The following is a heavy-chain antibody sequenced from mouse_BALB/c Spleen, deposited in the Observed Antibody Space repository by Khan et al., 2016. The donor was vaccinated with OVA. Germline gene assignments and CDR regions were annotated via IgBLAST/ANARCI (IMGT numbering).Heavy chain of an antibody. V-gene: IGHV7-3*02. CDR2: IANKADGYRT. Sequence: EVELVESGGGLVQPGGSLRLSCATSGFTFTDYYMTWVRQPPGEALEWLGFIANKADGYRTEYSASVKGRFTFSRDTSQNILYLQMTTLRPEDSGTYYCARDQGGSYFDYWGQGTTLTVSS. CDR1: GFTFTDYY. CDR3: ARDQGGSYFDY. J-gene: IGHJ2*01.